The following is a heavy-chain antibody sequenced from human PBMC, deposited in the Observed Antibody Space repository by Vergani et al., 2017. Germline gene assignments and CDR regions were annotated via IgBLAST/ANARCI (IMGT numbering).Heavy chain of an antibody. CDR1: GFTFSSYA. J-gene: IGHJ4*02. Sequence: EVQLLESGGGLVQSGGSLRLSCAASGFTFSSYAMHWVRQAPGKGLEYVSVISSNGGSTYYANSVKGRFTISRDNSKKWLYLQMGSLRAEDMAVYYCARGDEVGGQLWLDYWGQGTLVTVSS. CDR2: ISSNGGST. D-gene: IGHD5-18*01. V-gene: IGHV3-64*01. CDR3: ARGDEVGGQLWLDY.